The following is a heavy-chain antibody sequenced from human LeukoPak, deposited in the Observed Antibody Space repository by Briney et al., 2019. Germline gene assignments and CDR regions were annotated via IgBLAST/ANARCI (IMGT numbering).Heavy chain of an antibody. D-gene: IGHD3-10*01. V-gene: IGHV3-74*01. Sequence: PGGSLRLSCAASGFTFSSYWMHWVRQAPGKGLVWVSLINTDGSSTTCADSVKGRFTISRDNAKNTLYLQMNSLRAEDTAVYYCARKYYYGSGIDYWGQGTLVTVSS. J-gene: IGHJ4*02. CDR2: INTDGSST. CDR1: GFTFSSYW. CDR3: ARKYYYGSGIDY.